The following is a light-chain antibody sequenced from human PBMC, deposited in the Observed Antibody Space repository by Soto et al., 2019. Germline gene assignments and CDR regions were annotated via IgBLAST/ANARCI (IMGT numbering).Light chain of an antibody. J-gene: IGLJ1*01. CDR3: QVWDSSSDHRV. V-gene: IGLV3-21*02. Sequence: SYELTQPPSVSVAPGQTARITCGGNNIGSKSVHWYQQKPGQAPVLVVYDDSDRPSGITERFSGSNSGNTATLTISRVEAGDEADYYCQVWDSSSDHRVFGTGTKVTVL. CDR2: DDS. CDR1: NIGSKS.